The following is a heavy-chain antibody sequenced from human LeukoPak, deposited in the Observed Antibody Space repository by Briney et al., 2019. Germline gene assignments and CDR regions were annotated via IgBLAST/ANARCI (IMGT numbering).Heavy chain of an antibody. V-gene: IGHV3-23*01. CDR3: AKLTLTTVTIGAQY. CDR2: ISGSGGST. D-gene: IGHD4-17*01. J-gene: IGHJ4*02. CDR1: GFTFSSYA. Sequence: PGGSLRLSCAASGFTFSSYAMSWVRQAPGKGLEWVSAISGSGGSTYYADSVKGRFTISRDNSKNTLYPQMNSLRAEDTAVYYCAKLTLTTVTIGAQYWGQGTLVTVSS.